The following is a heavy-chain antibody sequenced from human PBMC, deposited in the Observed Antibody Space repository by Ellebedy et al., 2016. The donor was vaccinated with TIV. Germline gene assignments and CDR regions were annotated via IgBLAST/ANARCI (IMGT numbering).Heavy chain of an antibody. V-gene: IGHV3-53*01. CDR2: IYGDGTI. CDR1: GFTFSNSW. Sequence: GGSLRLSXAASGFTFSNSWMTWVRQAPGKGLEWVSVIYGDGTIYYTGSVRGRFTISKDNSKNILNLEMNSLRVEDSAVYYCARVDRMGGGYYYYMDVWGKGTTVTVSS. J-gene: IGHJ6*03. CDR3: ARVDRMGGGYYYYMDV. D-gene: IGHD3-16*01.